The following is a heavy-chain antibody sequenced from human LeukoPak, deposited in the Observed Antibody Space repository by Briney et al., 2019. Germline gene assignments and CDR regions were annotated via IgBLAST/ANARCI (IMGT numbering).Heavy chain of an antibody. CDR1: GFTFSSYA. CDR3: AKDDRGHYDILTGYYKSGYFDY. Sequence: GGSLRLSCAASGFTFSSYAMSWVRQAPGKGLEWVSAISGSGGSTYYADSVKGRFTISRDNSKNTLYLQMNSLRAEDTAVYYCAKDDRGHYDILTGYYKSGYFDYWGQGTLVTVSS. D-gene: IGHD3-9*01. V-gene: IGHV3-23*01. J-gene: IGHJ4*02. CDR2: ISGSGGST.